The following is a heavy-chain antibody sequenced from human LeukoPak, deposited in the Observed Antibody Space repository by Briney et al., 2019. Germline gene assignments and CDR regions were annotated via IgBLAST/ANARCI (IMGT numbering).Heavy chain of an antibody. Sequence: SETLSLTCTVSGGSISSYYWSWIRQSPGKGLEWLGYVHDSAGTIYNPSLKSRVTISVGTSKTQFSLKVTSVTTADTAVYYCAKGRKDFDTNLGPFDSWGQGILVTVSS. D-gene: IGHD3-9*01. CDR1: GGSISSYY. CDR3: AKGRKDFDTNLGPFDS. J-gene: IGHJ4*02. CDR2: VHDSAGT. V-gene: IGHV4-59*01.